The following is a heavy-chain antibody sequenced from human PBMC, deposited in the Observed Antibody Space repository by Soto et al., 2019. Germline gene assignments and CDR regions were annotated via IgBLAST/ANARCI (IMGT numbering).Heavy chain of an antibody. J-gene: IGHJ6*03. CDR2: IYYSGST. Sequence: SETLSLTCTVSGGSISSGGYYWSWIRQHPGKGLEWIGYIYYSGSTYYNPSLKSRVTISVDTSKNQFSLKLSSVTAADTAVYYCASYHRIRYYYYYYYMDVWGKGTTVTVS. CDR1: GGSISSGGYY. V-gene: IGHV4-31*03. D-gene: IGHD4-17*01. CDR3: ASYHRIRYYYYYYYMDV.